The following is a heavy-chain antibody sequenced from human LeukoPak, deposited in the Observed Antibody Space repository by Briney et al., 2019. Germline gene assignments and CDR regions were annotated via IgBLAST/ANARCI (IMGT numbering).Heavy chain of an antibody. Sequence: ASVKVSCKASGYTFTACYIHWVRQAPGQGPEWMGWINPDSGATSYAQKFQGWVTMTRDTSISTAYMELSRLTSDDTAVYYCARVYVGATRLRVAFDVWGQGTMVTVSS. J-gene: IGHJ3*01. CDR2: INPDSGAT. D-gene: IGHD1-26*01. CDR3: ARVYVGATRLRVAFDV. V-gene: IGHV1-2*04. CDR1: GYTFTACY.